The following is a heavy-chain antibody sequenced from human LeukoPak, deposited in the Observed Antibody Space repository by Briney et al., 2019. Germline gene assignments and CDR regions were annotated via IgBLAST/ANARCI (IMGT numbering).Heavy chain of an antibody. D-gene: IGHD2-8*02. V-gene: IGHV3-74*01. CDR3: ARGTGGHLDH. Sequence: GGSLRPSWAASGFTFRSQSMDWVRQAPGKGLVWVSRINSDGHSTNHADSVKGRFTISRDNAKSALYLQMDSLRGEDTAVYCCARGTGGHLDHWGQGTLVTVSS. J-gene: IGHJ4*02. CDR2: INSDGHST. CDR1: GFTFRSQS.